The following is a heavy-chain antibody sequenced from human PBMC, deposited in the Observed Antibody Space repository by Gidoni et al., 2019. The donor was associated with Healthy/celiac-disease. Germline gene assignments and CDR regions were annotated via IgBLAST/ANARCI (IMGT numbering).Heavy chain of an antibody. CDR1: GSPFSSYA. CDR3: ARDRMGGWVYYYYYMDV. D-gene: IGHD6-19*01. V-gene: IGHV3-30-3*01. J-gene: IGHJ6*03. Sequence: QVQLGESGGGVVQPGRSLRLSCAASGSPFSSYAMHWVRQAPGKGLELVAVISYDGSNKYYADSVKGRFTISRDNSKNTLYLQMNSLRAEDTAVYYCARDRMGGWVYYYYYMDVWGKGTTVTVSS. CDR2: ISYDGSNK.